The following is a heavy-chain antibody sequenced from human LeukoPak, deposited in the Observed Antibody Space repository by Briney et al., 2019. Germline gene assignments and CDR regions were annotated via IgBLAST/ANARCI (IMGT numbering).Heavy chain of an antibody. CDR2: IWSDGSEN. V-gene: IGHV3-33*01. CDR3: ARGKEGVDY. Sequence: GGSLRLSCAASGFTFRNYGMHWVRQAPGKGLEWVALIWSDGSENYYADSVKGRFTISRDNSKNTLYLQMNSLTAEDTAVYYCARGKEGVDYWGQGTLVTVST. D-gene: IGHD3-16*01. CDR1: GFTFRNYG. J-gene: IGHJ4*02.